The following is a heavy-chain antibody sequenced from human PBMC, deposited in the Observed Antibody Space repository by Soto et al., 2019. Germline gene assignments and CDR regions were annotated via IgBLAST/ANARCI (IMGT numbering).Heavy chain of an antibody. CDR2: LSRRGETT. D-gene: IGHD2-15*01. CDR1: GFRFSTYA. J-gene: IGHJ5*02. Sequence: QLLESGGGLVQPGGSLRLSCEASGFRFSTYAMNWVRQAPGKGLEWVSGLSRRGETTFYADSVKGRFTMSRDNSKNTLDFQPHSLRAEDTAFYYRAQARARYGGTPTCLGVMNRWGQGTLVTVTS. CDR3: AQARARYGGTPTCLGVMNR. V-gene: IGHV3-23*01.